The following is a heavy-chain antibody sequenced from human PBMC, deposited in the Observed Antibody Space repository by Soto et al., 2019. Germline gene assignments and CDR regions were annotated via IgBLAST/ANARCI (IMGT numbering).Heavy chain of an antibody. V-gene: IGHV3-30-3*01. CDR1: GFTFSSYA. D-gene: IGHD6-19*01. J-gene: IGHJ6*02. CDR3: ARSIAVAGTNYYGMDV. CDR2: ISYDGSNK. Sequence: GGSLRLSCSASGFTFSSYAMHWVRQAPGKGLEWVAVISYDGSNKYYADSVKGRFTISRDNSKNTLYLQMNSLRAEDTAVYYCARSIAVAGTNYYGMDVWGQGTTVTVSS.